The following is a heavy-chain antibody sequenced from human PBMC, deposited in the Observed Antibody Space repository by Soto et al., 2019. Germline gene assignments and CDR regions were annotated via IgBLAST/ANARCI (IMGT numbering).Heavy chain of an antibody. V-gene: IGHV3-30-3*01. D-gene: IGHD2-21*01. J-gene: IGHJ5*02. CDR3: ARAISLSNWFDP. CDR1: GFTFSSYA. Sequence: GGSLRLSCAASGFTFSSYAMHWVRQAPGKGLEWVAVISYDGSNKYYADSVKGRFTISRDNSKNTLYLQMNSLRAEDTAVYYCARAISLSNWFDPWGQGTLVTVSS. CDR2: ISYDGSNK.